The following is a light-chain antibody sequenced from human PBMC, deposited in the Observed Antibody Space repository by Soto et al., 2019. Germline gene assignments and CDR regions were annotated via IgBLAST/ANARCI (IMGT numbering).Light chain of an antibody. CDR3: QQSYSTPYT. V-gene: IGKV1-39*01. CDR2: TEA. CDR1: QRITTY. Sequence: IHMTQSPSSLSESVGDRVTITCRASQRITTYLNWYQQKPGKAPKLLISTEATLQGGVPSRFSGSGSGTDFTLTITTLQPEDFATYFCQQSYSTPYTFGQGTKLEIK. J-gene: IGKJ2*01.